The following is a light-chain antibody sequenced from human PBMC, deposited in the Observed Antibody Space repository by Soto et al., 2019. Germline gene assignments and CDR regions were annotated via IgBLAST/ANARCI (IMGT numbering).Light chain of an antibody. J-gene: IGKJ1*01. V-gene: IGKV3-20*01. Sequence: EIVLTQSPGTLSSSPGGRVTLSCRASQSVRDSHLAWFQQKPGQAPRLLIYDASRRATGIPDRFSGSGSGTEFTLTISSLEPEDVAVYYCEQYDNQQWSFGQGTKVESK. CDR3: EQYDNQQWS. CDR2: DAS. CDR1: QSVRDSH.